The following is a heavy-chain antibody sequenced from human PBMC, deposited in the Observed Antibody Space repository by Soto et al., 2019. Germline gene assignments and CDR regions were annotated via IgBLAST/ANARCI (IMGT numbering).Heavy chain of an antibody. J-gene: IGHJ3*02. Sequence: EAQLSASGGGVVQPGESLRLSCAASGFTFSIYAMTWVRQAPGKGLEWVANIASSGVRTYYADSVKARFTVSRANARNMLYLQMNNLSTEDTAVYYCAKARGGGAEGPAAWAEIWGRGTMVSVSS. CDR2: IASSGVRT. CDR3: AKARGGGAEGPAAWAEI. V-gene: IGHV3-23*01. CDR1: GFTFSIYA. D-gene: IGHD2-15*01.